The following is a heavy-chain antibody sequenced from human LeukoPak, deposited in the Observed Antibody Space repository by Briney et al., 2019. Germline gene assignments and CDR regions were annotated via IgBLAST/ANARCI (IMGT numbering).Heavy chain of an antibody. J-gene: IGHJ3*02. CDR2: ISGSGGST. Sequence: GGSLRLSCAASGFTFSSYAMSWVRQAPGKGLEWVSAISGSGGSTYYADSVKGRFTISRDNSKNTLYLEMNSLRVDDTAVYYCAKTKITLILVANPLSGAFDMWGQGTLVTVSS. D-gene: IGHD3-22*01. V-gene: IGHV3-23*01. CDR3: AKTKITLILVANPLSGAFDM. CDR1: GFTFSSYA.